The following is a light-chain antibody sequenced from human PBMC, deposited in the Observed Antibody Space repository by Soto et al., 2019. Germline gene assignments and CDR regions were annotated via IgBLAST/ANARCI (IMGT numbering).Light chain of an antibody. V-gene: IGLV3-21*02. CDR2: DDS. J-gene: IGLJ2*01. CDR1: NIGSKS. CDR3: QVWDTSYDHQV. Sequence: SYELTQPPSVSVAPGQTARITCEGNNIGSKSVHWYQQRPGQAPVLVVFDDSDRPSGIPERFSGSNSGNTATLTISRVEAGDEAGYWCQVWDTSYDHQVFGGGTKLTVL.